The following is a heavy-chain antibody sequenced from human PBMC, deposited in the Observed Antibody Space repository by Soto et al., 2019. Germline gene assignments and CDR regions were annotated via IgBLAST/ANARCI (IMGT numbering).Heavy chain of an antibody. CDR3: AKGSRETATCCGED. CDR1: GFTFSSYA. CDR2: ISGSADNT. D-gene: IGHD2-21*01. Sequence: EVQLLESVGGVVQPGGSLRLSCAASGFTFSSYAMSWVRQAPGKGLEGVSVISGSADNTYYADSVKGRFTISRDNSKNTLYLKLSCLRVEDTAAYYCAKGSRETATCCGEDWGQGTLVTVSS. J-gene: IGHJ4*02. V-gene: IGHV3-23*01.